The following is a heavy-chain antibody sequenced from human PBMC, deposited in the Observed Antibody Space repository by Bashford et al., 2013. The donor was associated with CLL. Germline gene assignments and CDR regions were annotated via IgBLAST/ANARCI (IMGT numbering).Heavy chain of an antibody. D-gene: IGHD3-10*01. Sequence: SETLSLTCTVSGGLHRQWWFLLELDPPVPWEGPGVDWQHFFQWGERTTTRPSRGRVYISLDRSNVQISLKLSYVTAADTAVYYCARDGASGLDVWGKGTTVTVSS. CDR1: GGLHRQWWFL. V-gene: IGHV4-31*03. CDR3: ARDGASGLDV. CDR2: FFQWGER. J-gene: IGHJ6*04.